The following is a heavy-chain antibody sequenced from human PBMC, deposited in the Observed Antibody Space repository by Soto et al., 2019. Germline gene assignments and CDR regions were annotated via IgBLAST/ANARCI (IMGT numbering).Heavy chain of an antibody. J-gene: IGHJ4*02. CDR1: GYTFTDYD. CDR2: VSPAHDNA. CDR3: AVTTGY. D-gene: IGHD4-17*01. V-gene: IGHV1-8*01. Sequence: QVRVVQSGAEVKKPGASVKVSCKTSGYTFTDYDINWVRQAPGQGLEWMGWVSPAHDNAGYAQQFEGRVTVTSDTSRSTTYMGLSNLRSEDTAVYYCAVTTGYWGQGTKVTVSS.